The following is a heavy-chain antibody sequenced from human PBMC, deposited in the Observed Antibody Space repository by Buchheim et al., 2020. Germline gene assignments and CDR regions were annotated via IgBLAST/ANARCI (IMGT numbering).Heavy chain of an antibody. V-gene: IGHV3-23*01. CDR1: GFTFSSYA. CDR3: ARDSRGYYTPDH. D-gene: IGHD3-22*01. J-gene: IGHJ4*02. Sequence: DVQLLESGGDLVQPGGSLRLSCEASGFTFSSYAMSWVRQAPGKGLEWVSAISGSGGSTYYADSVKGRFTISRDNAKNSLYLQMNSLRAEDTAVYYCARDSRGYYTPDHWGQGTL. CDR2: ISGSGGST.